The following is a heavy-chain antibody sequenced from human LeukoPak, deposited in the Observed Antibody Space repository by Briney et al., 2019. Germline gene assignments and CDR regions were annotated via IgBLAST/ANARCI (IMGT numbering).Heavy chain of an antibody. V-gene: IGHV3-21*01. Sequence: GGSLRLSCAASGFTFSSYSMNWGRQAPGKGLEWVSSISSNSIYVFYADSMKGRFTISRDNAKNSLSLQMNSLRAEDTAVYYCARDQVDRIWYFDYWGQGTLVTVSS. CDR3: ARDQVDRIWYFDY. D-gene: IGHD1-14*01. CDR2: ISSNSIYV. CDR1: GFTFSSYS. J-gene: IGHJ4*02.